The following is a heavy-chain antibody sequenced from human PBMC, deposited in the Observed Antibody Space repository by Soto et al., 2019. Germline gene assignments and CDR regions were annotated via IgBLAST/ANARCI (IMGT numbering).Heavy chain of an antibody. V-gene: IGHV1-69*01. CDR3: ARDGGYGDPYYYYGMDV. CDR1: GGTFSSYA. CDR2: IIPIFGTA. J-gene: IGHJ6*02. Sequence: QVQQVQSGAEVKKPGSSVKVSCKASGGTFSSYAISWVRQAPGQGLEWMGGIIPIFGTANYAQKFQGRVTITADESTSTAYMELSSLRSEDTAVYYCARDGGYGDPYYYYGMDVWGQGTTVTVSS. D-gene: IGHD1-26*01.